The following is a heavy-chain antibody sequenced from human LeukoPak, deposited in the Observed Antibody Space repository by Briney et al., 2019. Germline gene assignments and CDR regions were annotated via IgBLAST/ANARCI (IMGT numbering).Heavy chain of an antibody. D-gene: IGHD3-10*01. Sequence: PGGSLTLSCAPSGLTLSIHPMISVPQAPGKGREYFSGINDRGGSTYYADSVKSHYTISRDNSTNTLYLQMNRLRAEDTAVYYCAKSLSGGGYYFEYWGQGTLVTVSS. CDR3: AKSLSGGGYYFEY. CDR1: GLTLSIHP. CDR2: INDRGGST. V-gene: IGHV3-23*01. J-gene: IGHJ4*02.